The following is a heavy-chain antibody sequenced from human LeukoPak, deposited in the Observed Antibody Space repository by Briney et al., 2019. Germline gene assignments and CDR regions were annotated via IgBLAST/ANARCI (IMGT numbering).Heavy chain of an antibody. D-gene: IGHD5-18*01. CDR2: IFGSGGSP. V-gene: IGHV3-23*01. CDR1: GFTFGSHA. CDR3: GKTTVGYSSGQKPAWPVDY. Sequence: GSLRLSCEASGFTFGSHAMYWVRQAPGKGLEWVADIFGSGGSPHYADPVKGRFTISRDNSRNTVYLQINSLRAEDTAVYYCGKTTVGYSSGQKPAWPVDYWGQGTLVTVSS. J-gene: IGHJ4*02.